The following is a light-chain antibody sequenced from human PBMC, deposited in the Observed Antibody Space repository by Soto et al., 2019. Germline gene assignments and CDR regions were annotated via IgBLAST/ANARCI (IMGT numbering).Light chain of an antibody. CDR2: GNT. CDR3: QSYENSRTGFYV. Sequence: QSVLTQLPSVSGAPGQRVTISCSGRSSDIGAGFDVHWYQHLPGTAPKLLIYGNTNRPSGVPGRFSGSKSGTSASLVISGLQAEDEADYYCQSYENSRTGFYVFGTGTKVTVL. V-gene: IGLV1-40*01. J-gene: IGLJ1*01. CDR1: SSDIGAGFD.